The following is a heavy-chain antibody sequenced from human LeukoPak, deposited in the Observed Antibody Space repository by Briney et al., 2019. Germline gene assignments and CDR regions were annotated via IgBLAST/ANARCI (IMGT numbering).Heavy chain of an antibody. Sequence: PSQTLSLTCTVSGVSISSGGYYCTWIRQRPGEALEWIGYIYHSGNTYYNPSLMSRIVLSVDTSKSQFSLKVTSVTAADTALYYCARVRKLPLEWDLIDFWGQGTLVTVSS. CDR2: IYHSGNT. D-gene: IGHD1-1*01. V-gene: IGHV4-31*03. CDR1: GVSISSGGYY. CDR3: ARVRKLPLEWDLIDF. J-gene: IGHJ4*02.